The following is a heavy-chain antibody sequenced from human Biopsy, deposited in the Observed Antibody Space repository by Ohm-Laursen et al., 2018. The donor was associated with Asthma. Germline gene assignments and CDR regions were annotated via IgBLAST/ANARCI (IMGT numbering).Heavy chain of an antibody. D-gene: IGHD3-3*02. J-gene: IGHJ1*01. CDR3: ARTFHFWSPYHAEHYQL. V-gene: IGHV3-30*03. Sequence: SLRLSCAASGFSFSRYGMHWVRQAPGKGLEWVAVISFDGSNKYYGDSVKGRFTIARDNSKNTVYLQMNSLRAEDTAVYYCARTFHFWSPYHAEHYQLWGQGTLVTVSS. CDR2: ISFDGSNK. CDR1: GFSFSRYG.